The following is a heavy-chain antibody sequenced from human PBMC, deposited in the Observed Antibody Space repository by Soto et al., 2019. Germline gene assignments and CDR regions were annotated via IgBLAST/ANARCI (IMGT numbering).Heavy chain of an antibody. D-gene: IGHD6-13*01. CDR1: GGSINNYY. V-gene: IGHV4-59*01. CDR2: VSYSGRT. CDR3: ARYRREAVAGYTLDN. Sequence: SETLSLTCTVSGGSINNYYWNWIRQPPGKGLEWIGYVSYSGRTNYNPSLKSRVNMLVDKSKNQFSLNLTSVTAADTAVYYCARYRREAVAGYTLDNWGQGILVTVSS. J-gene: IGHJ4*02.